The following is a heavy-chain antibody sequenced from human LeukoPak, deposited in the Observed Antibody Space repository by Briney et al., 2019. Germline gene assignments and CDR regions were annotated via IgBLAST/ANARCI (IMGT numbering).Heavy chain of an antibody. CDR2: IYSGGST. CDR1: GFTVSSNY. D-gene: IGHD3-22*01. J-gene: IGHJ4*02. V-gene: IGHV3-53*04. Sequence: GGSLRLSCAASGFTVSSNYMSWVRQAPGKGLEWVSVIYSGGSTYYADSVKGRFTISRHNSKNTLYLQMNSLRAEDTAVYYCARERGYYDSSGYYSRDLDYWGQGTLVTVSS. CDR3: ARERGYYDSSGYYSRDLDY.